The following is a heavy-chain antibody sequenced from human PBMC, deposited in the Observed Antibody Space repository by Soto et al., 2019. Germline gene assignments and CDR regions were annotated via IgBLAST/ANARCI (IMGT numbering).Heavy chain of an antibody. CDR2: IYYSGST. J-gene: IGHJ4*02. D-gene: IGHD3-22*01. Sequence: SLTCTVSGGSIGGYYWGWIRQPPGKGLEWIGYIYYSGSTKYNPSLRSRVTISVDTSKNQFSLKLSYVTAADTAVYYCAREMRRDYYDSSGSSFDYWGQGTLVTVSS. V-gene: IGHV4-59*01. CDR1: GGSIGGYY. CDR3: AREMRRDYYDSSGSSFDY.